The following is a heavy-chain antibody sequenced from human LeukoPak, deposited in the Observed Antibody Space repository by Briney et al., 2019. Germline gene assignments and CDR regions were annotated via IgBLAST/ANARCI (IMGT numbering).Heavy chain of an antibody. V-gene: IGHV4-59*01. CDR1: GGSISNYY. D-gene: IGHD3-10*01. Sequence: SETLSLTCTVSGGSISNYYWSWIRQPPGKGLEWIGYIYYDGRTSYNPSLKSRVTFSVDTSKNQFSLRLSSVTAADTAVYYCARGGRTQGSLSFYYMDVWGNGATVTVSS. CDR3: ARGGRTQGSLSFYYMDV. J-gene: IGHJ6*03. CDR2: IYYDGRT.